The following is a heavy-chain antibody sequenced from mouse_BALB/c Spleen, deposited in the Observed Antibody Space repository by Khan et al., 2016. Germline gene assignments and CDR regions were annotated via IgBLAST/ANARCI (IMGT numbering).Heavy chain of an antibody. J-gene: IGHJ4*01. CDR1: GYSFTGYY. CDR3: ARGDYGGYYAMDY. Sequence: LVKTGASVKISCKASGYSFTGYYIHWVKQSHGKGLEWIGYISCYNGATNYNQKFRGKATFTVDTSSRTAYLPFNSLTSADSAVYDGARGDYGGYYAMDYWGQGTSVTVSS. V-gene: IGHV1S34*01. CDR2: ISCYNGAT. D-gene: IGHD2-4*01.